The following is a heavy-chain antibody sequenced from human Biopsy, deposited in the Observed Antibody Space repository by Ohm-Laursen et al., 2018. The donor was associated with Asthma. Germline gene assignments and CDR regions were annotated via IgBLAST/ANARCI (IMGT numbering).Heavy chain of an antibody. V-gene: IGHV3-30*12. CDR2: ISHDGRES. Sequence: SLRLSCAASGFTFSSYGMDWVRQAPGKGPEWVALISHDGRESGYVDSVRGRFTISRDNSMNTLYLHMNSLRVEDTAVYYCARGLDYSGRSGFDYWGQGTLVTVSS. CDR1: GFTFSSYG. J-gene: IGHJ4*02. D-gene: IGHD3-10*01. CDR3: ARGLDYSGRSGFDY.